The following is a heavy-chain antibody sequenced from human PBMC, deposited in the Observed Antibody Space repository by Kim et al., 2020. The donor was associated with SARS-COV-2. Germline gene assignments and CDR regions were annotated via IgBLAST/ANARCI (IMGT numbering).Heavy chain of an antibody. J-gene: IGHJ4*02. CDR1: GFTFSSYS. CDR3: ALGATLGFDY. Sequence: GGSLRLSCAASGFTFSSYSMNWVRQARGKGLEWVSSISSSSSYIYYADSVKGRFTISRDNAKNSLYLQMNSLRAEDTAVYYCALGATLGFDYWGQGTLVTVSS. D-gene: IGHD1-26*01. CDR2: ISSSSSYI. V-gene: IGHV3-21*01.